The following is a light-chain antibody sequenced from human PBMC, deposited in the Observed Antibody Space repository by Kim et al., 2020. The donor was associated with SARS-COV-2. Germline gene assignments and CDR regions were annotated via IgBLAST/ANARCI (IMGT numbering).Light chain of an antibody. CDR2: YDD. CDR1: GGSIASNY. J-gene: IGLJ2*01. Sequence: FMLTQPHSVSESPGKTVTISCTGSGGSIASNYVQWYQHRPGSAPTTIIYYDDQRSSVAPDRFSASIDSSSNSASLTITGLRTEDEAEYFCQSFKDSNVVFGGGTQLTVL. CDR3: QSFKDSNVV. V-gene: IGLV6-57*02.